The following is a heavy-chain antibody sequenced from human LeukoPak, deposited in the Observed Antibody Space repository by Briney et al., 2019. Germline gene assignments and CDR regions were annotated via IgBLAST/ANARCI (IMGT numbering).Heavy chain of an antibody. CDR3: ARRPRNSGTYDGPSGLDY. J-gene: IGHJ4*02. V-gene: IGHV4-34*01. CDR2: INHTGGT. CDR1: GESFSGYY. Sequence: SETLSLTCAVYGESFSGYYWSWIRQTPRKGLEWIGEINHTGGTNYNPSLKSRVTISGDTSKNQFSLKLSSVTATDTAMYYCARRPRNSGTYDGPSGLDYWGQGTPVTVSS. D-gene: IGHD1-26*01.